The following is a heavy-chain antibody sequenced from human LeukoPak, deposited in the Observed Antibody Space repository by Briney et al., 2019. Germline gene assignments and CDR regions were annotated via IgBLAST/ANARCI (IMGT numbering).Heavy chain of an antibody. V-gene: IGHV3-7*01. J-gene: IGHJ4*02. CDR1: GFTFRSYW. CDR3: AREGTDY. D-gene: IGHD1/OR15-1a*01. CDR2: IRPDGSDE. Sequence: GGSLRLSCVVSGFTFRSYWMSGVRQAPGKGLEWGANIRPDGSDEYYVDSVKGRFTISGDNAKNSLYLQMNSLRAEDTAVYYCAREGTDYWGQGTLVTVSS.